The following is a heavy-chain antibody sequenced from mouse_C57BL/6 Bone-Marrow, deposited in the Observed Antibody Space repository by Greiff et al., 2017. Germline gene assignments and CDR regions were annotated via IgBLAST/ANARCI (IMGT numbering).Heavy chain of an antibody. J-gene: IGHJ3*01. CDR1: GFNIKDDY. CDR2: IDPENGDT. D-gene: IGHD4-1*01. V-gene: IGHV14-4*01. CDR3: TTGTPFAY. Sequence: VQLQQSGAELVRPGASVKLSCTASGFNIKDDYMHWVKQRPEKGLEWIGWIDPENGDTEYASKFQGKATITADTSSNTAYLQLSSLTSEDTAVYYCTTGTPFAYWGQGTLVTVAA.